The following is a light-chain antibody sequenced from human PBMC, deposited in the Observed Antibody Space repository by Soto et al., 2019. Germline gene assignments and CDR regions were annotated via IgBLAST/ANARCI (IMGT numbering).Light chain of an antibody. CDR3: QLYTNWSLT. J-gene: IGKJ4*01. Sequence: EVVMPKSTDTLSASPGERATLSCMASQSVSSNLAWYQQKPGQAPRLLIYGASTRATGIPARFSGSGSGTEFTLTISILQSEDFVVYCCQLYTNWSLTFAGVTKVDIK. CDR2: GAS. V-gene: IGKV3-15*01. CDR1: QSVSSN.